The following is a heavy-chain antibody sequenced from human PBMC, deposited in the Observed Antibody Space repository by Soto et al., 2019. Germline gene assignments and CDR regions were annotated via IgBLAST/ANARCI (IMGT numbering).Heavy chain of an antibody. V-gene: IGHV4-34*01. CDR1: GGSFSGYY. CDR3: VCSGGRADHAFDI. J-gene: IGHJ3*02. D-gene: IGHD2-15*01. CDR2: INHSGST. Sequence: PSETLSLTCAVYGGSFSGYYWSWIRQPPGKGLEWIGEINHSGSTNYNPSLKSRVTISVDTSKNQFSLKLSSVTAADTAVYYCVCSGGRADHAFDIWGQGTMVTVSS.